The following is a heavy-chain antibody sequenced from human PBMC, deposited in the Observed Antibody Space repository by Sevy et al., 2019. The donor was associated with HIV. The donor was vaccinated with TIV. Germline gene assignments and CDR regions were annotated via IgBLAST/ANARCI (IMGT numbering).Heavy chain of an antibody. CDR2: IWFDGSNT. CDR3: ARDLEFYDYGDYGPAFMPDY. V-gene: IGHV3-33*01. D-gene: IGHD4-17*01. CDR1: GFTFSTYG. J-gene: IGHJ4*02. Sequence: GGSLRLSCAASGFTFSTYGMHWVRQAPGKGLEWVALIWFDGSNTYYADSVMGRFTISRDIAKKTLHLQMNSLRAEDTAVYYCARDLEFYDYGDYGPAFMPDYWGQGTLVTVSS.